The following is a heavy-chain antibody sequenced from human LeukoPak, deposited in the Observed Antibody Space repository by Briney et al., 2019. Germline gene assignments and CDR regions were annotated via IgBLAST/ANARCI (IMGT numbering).Heavy chain of an antibody. V-gene: IGHV1-8*01. CDR2: MNPNSGNT. Sequence: ASVKVSCTASGYTFTSYDINWVRQATEQGLEWMGWMNPNSGNTGYAQKFQGRVTMTRNTSISTAYMELSSLRSEDTAVYYCAATYSSGWYVDYWGQGTPVTVSS. CDR1: GYTFTSYD. CDR3: AATYSSGWYVDY. D-gene: IGHD6-19*01. J-gene: IGHJ4*02.